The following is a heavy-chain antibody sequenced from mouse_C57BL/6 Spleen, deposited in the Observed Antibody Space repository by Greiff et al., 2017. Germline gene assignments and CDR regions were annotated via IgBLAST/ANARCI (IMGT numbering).Heavy chain of an antibody. D-gene: IGHD1-1*01. CDR3: ARCGITTVVASFDY. Sequence: EVKLEESVAELVRPGASVKLSCTASGFNIKNTYMHWVKQRPEQGLEWIGRIDPANGNTKYAPKFQGKATITADTSSNTAYLQLSSLTSEDTAIYYCARCGITTVVASFDYWGQGTTLTVSS. CDR1: GFNIKNTY. J-gene: IGHJ2*01. CDR2: IDPANGNT. V-gene: IGHV14-3*01.